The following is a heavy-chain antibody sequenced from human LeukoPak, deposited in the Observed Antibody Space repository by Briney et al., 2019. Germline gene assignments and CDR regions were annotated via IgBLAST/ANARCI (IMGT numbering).Heavy chain of an antibody. CDR1: GYSISSGYY. CDR3: ARRTILTGSDY. CDR2: IYYSGST. J-gene: IGHJ4*02. D-gene: IGHD3-9*01. Sequence: SETLSLTCTVSGYSISSGYYWGWIRQPPGKGLEWIGSIYYSGSTNYNPSLKSRVTISVDTSKNQFSLKLSSVTAADTAVYYCARRTILTGSDYWGQGTLVTVSS. V-gene: IGHV4-38-2*02.